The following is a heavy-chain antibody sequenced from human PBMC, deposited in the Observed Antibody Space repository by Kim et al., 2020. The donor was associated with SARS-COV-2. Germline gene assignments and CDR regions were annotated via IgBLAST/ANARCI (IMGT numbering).Heavy chain of an antibody. D-gene: IGHD1-26*01. CDR3: ARLFSGPDAYYFDY. J-gene: IGHJ4*02. Sequence: SETLSLTCTVSGGSISSYYWSWIRQPPGKGLEWIGYIYYSGSTNYNPSLKSRVTISVDTSKNQFSLKLSSVTAADTAVYYCARLFSGPDAYYFDYWGQGT. CDR1: GGSISSYY. V-gene: IGHV4-59*08. CDR2: IYYSGST.